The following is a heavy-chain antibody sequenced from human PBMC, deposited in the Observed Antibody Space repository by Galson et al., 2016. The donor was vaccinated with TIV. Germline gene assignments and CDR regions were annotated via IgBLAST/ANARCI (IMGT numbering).Heavy chain of an antibody. CDR3: VRERRHSGDNCYLYYYYGMDV. D-gene: IGHD1-20*01. CDR1: DFTVSNNY. V-gene: IGHV3-53*05. J-gene: IGHJ6*02. CDR2: ISSGGAT. Sequence: SLRLSCAASDFTVSNNYMNWVRQAPGKGLEWVSIISSGGATHYADSVRGRFTISRDNSKNTLFLQMNSLRVEDTAVYHCVRERRHSGDNCYLYYYYGMDVGGQGTTVTVSS.